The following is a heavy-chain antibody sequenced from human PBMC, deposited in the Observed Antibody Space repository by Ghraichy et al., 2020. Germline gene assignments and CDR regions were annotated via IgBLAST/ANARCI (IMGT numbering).Heavy chain of an antibody. V-gene: IGHV3-48*03. D-gene: IGHD4-17*01. CDR2: ISSSGTTI. CDR1: GFTFSSYE. Sequence: LSLTCAASGFTFSSYEMNWVRQAPGKGLGWVSYISSSGTTIYYADSVKGRFTISRDNAKNSLYLQMNSLRAEDTAVYYCARIRVDYGDAFDYWGQGTLVTVSS. J-gene: IGHJ4*02. CDR3: ARIRVDYGDAFDY.